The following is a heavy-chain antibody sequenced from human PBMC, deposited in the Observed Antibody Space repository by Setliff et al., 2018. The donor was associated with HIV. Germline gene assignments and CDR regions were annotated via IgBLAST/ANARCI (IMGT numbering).Heavy chain of an antibody. J-gene: IGHJ3*01. CDR3: ACHCQSPDAFGV. CDR1: GFTFHTYF. V-gene: IGHV3-7*01. Sequence: GGSLRLSCAVSGFTFHTYFMSWVRQAPGKGLEWVANINHDGSEKNYVDSVTGRFTISRDNSKSSLYLQMNNLRAEDTAVYYCACHCQSPDAFGVWGQGTMVTVSS. CDR2: INHDGSEK.